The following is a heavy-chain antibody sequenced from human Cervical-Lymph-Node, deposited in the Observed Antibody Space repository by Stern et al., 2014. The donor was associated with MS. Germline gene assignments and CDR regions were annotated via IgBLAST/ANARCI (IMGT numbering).Heavy chain of an antibody. CDR2: IYYSGST. Sequence: VQLVESGPGLVKPSQTLSLTCTVSGGSISSGDYYWSWIRQPPGKGLERIGYIYYSGSTYYNPSHKSRVTISVDTSKNQFSLKLSSVTAADTAVYYCARGGEYYDSSGYSLLDYWGQGTLVTVSS. CDR3: ARGGEYYDSSGYSLLDY. CDR1: GGSISSGDYY. J-gene: IGHJ4*02. D-gene: IGHD3-22*01. V-gene: IGHV4-30-4*01.